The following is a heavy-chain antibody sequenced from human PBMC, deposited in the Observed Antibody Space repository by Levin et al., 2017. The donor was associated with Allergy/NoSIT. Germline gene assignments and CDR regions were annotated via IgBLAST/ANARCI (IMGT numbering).Heavy chain of an antibody. CDR3: ARGRTWMAAVGRSQDWLDP. Sequence: KTSETLSLTCAVHGGSLSEYYWNWIRQSPGKGLEWIGEINQSGISSYNPSLKSRVTISVDTSKNQFSLNLTSVIAADTAVYYCARGRTWMAAVGRSQDWLDPWGQGTLVTVSA. CDR2: INQSGIS. J-gene: IGHJ5*02. V-gene: IGHV4-34*01. D-gene: IGHD6-13*01. CDR1: GGSLSEYY.